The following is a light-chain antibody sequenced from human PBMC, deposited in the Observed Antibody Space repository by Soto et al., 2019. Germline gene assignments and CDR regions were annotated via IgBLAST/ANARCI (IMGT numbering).Light chain of an antibody. J-gene: IGLJ1*01. CDR1: SSDVGGYNY. Sequence: SALTQPRSVSGSPGQSVTISCTGTSSDVGGYNYVSWYQQHPGKAPKLMIYDVNERPSGVPNRFSGSKSGNTASLTISGLQAEDEADYYCCSFAGSYTLYVFGTGTKLTVL. CDR2: DVN. V-gene: IGLV2-11*01. CDR3: CSFAGSYTLYV.